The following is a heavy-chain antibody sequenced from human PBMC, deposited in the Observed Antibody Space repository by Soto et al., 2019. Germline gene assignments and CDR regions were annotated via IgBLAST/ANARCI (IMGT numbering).Heavy chain of an antibody. CDR2: IFYSGTT. V-gene: IGHV4-30-4*01. CDR1: GDSISSADYY. Sequence: QVQLQESGPGLVRPSQTLSLTCTVSGDSISSADYYWSWIRQTPGKGLEWIGHIFYSGTTYYNPSLKSRLTISVDTSQNHFSLRLTSVTAADTAVYYCARDLWVEPELYYYGMDVWGQGTTVTVSS. J-gene: IGHJ6*02. D-gene: IGHD1-1*01. CDR3: ARDLWVEPELYYYGMDV.